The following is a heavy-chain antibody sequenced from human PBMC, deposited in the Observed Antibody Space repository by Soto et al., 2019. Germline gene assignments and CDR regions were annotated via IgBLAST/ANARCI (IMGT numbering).Heavy chain of an antibody. CDR2: IYYSGST. D-gene: IGHD3-3*01. CDR1: GGSISSYY. CDR3: ARVRITIFGVAPFDP. V-gene: IGHV4-59*01. Sequence: RSLTCTVSGGSISSYYWSWIRQPPGKGLEWIGYIYYSGSTNYNPSLKSRVTISVDTSKDQFSLKLSSVTAADTAVYYCARVRITIFGVAPFDPWGQGTLVTVSS. J-gene: IGHJ5*02.